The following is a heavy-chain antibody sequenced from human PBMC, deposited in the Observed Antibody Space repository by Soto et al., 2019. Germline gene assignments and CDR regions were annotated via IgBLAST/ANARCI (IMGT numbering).Heavy chain of an antibody. D-gene: IGHD6-19*01. J-gene: IGHJ4*02. Sequence: QVHLVESGGGVVQPGRSLRLSCAASGFTFSSYGMHWVRQAPGKGLEWVAVIWYDGSNKYYADSVKGRFTISRDNSKNTLYLQMNSLRAEDTAVYYCASGQISSGWYYFDYWGQGTLVTVSS. CDR1: GFTFSSYG. CDR3: ASGQISSGWYYFDY. V-gene: IGHV3-33*01. CDR2: IWYDGSNK.